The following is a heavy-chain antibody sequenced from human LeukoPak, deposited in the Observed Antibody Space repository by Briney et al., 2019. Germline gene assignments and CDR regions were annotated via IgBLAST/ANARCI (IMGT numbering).Heavy chain of an antibody. D-gene: IGHD2-8*01. J-gene: IGHJ4*02. Sequence: PGGSLRLSCAASGFTFSSYAMSWVRQAPGKGLEWVSAISGSGGRTYYAHSVKGRVTISRDNSKNTLYLQMNSLRVEDTAVYYCAKDHDAGYWGGGTLVTVSS. CDR2: ISGSGGRT. V-gene: IGHV3-23*01. CDR1: GFTFSSYA. CDR3: AKDHDAGY.